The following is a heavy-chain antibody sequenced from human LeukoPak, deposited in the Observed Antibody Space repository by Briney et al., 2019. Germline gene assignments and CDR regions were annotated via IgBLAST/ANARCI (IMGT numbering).Heavy chain of an antibody. Sequence: GGSLRLSCAASGFTFSSYAMSWVRQAPGKGLEWVSAISGSGGSTYYADYVKGRFTISRDNSKNTLYLQMNSLRAEDTAVYYCAKARFIAVAGGYIDYWGQGTLVTVSS. J-gene: IGHJ4*02. CDR2: ISGSGGST. V-gene: IGHV3-23*01. D-gene: IGHD6-19*01. CDR3: AKARFIAVAGGYIDY. CDR1: GFTFSSYA.